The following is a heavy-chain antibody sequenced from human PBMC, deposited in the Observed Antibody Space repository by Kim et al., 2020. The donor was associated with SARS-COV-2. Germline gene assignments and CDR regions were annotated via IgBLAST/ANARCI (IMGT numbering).Heavy chain of an antibody. J-gene: IGHJ6*01. CDR2: IYYSGST. Sequence: SETLSLTCTVSGGSVSSGSYYWSWIRQPPGKGLEWIGYIYYSGSTNYNPSLKSRVTISVDTSKNQFSLKLSSVTAADTAVYYCAREIYSYGFYYYYGMD. CDR1: GGSVSSGSYY. V-gene: IGHV4-61*01. CDR3: AREIYSYGFYYYYGMD. D-gene: IGHD5-18*01.